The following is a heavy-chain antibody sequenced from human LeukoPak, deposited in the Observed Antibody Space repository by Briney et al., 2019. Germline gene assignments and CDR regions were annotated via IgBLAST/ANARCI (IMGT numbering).Heavy chain of an antibody. D-gene: IGHD1-1*01. CDR3: ARDRDDLNWFDP. CDR1: GFTFSDYY. J-gene: IGHJ5*02. Sequence: GGSLRLSCAASGFTFSDYYMSWIRQAPGNGLEWVSYISSSGSTIYYADSVKGRFTISRDNAKNSLYLQMNSLRAEDTAVYYCARDRDDLNWFDPWGQGTLVTVSS. V-gene: IGHV3-11*04. CDR2: ISSSGSTI.